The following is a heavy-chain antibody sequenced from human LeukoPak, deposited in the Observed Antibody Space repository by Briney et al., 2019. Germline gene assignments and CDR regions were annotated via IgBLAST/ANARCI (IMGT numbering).Heavy chain of an antibody. CDR3: AKAAEAVLIGNYFDY. D-gene: IGHD4/OR15-4a*01. V-gene: IGHV3-23*01. CDR2: ISGSGGST. Sequence: PGGSLRLSCAASGFTFATYGMSWVRQAPGKGLEWVSGISGSGGSTYYADSVKGRFTISRDNSKTTQYLQMNSLRAEDTAVYYCAKAAEAVLIGNYFDYWGQGILVTVSS. J-gene: IGHJ4*02. CDR1: GFTFATYG.